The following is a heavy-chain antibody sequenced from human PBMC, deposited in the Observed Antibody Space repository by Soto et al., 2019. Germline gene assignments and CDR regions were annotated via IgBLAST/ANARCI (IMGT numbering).Heavy chain of an antibody. V-gene: IGHV3-11*01. Sequence: PGGSLRLSCAASGFTFSDYYMSWIRQAPGKGLEWVSYISRSGTTIYYADSVKGRFTISRDNAKNSLYLQMNSLRAEDTAVYYCARSYYNSYVFGYWGQGALVIVSS. CDR3: ARSYYNSYVFGY. J-gene: IGHJ4*02. CDR1: GFTFSDYY. CDR2: ISRSGTTI. D-gene: IGHD3-22*01.